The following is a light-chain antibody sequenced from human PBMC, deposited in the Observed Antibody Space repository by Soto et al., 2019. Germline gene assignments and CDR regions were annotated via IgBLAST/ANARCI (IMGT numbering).Light chain of an antibody. CDR3: QQSSSSLYT. J-gene: IGKJ2*01. V-gene: IGKV1-39*01. CDR2: AAY. Sequence: DIPMTQSPSSLSASVGDRVTIPCRASQIINTYLNWYHQKLGKVPKLLIFAAYSLQSGVPSRFSGSRSVTEFNRTINSLQADDFATYYCQQSSSSLYTFGQGTTLQIQ. CDR1: QIINTY.